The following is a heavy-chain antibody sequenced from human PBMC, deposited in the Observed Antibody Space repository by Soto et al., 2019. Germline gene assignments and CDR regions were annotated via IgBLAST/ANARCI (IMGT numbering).Heavy chain of an antibody. D-gene: IGHD6-13*01. CDR1: GFTFSSYA. J-gene: IGHJ4*02. Sequence: EVQLLESGGGLVQPGGSLRLSCAASGFTFSSYAMSWVRQAPGKGLEWVSAISGSGGSTYYADSVKGRFTISRDNSKNTLYLQMNSLRAEDTAVYYCVGLYSSSWYQVSWGQGTLVTVSS. CDR3: VGLYSSSWYQVS. CDR2: ISGSGGST. V-gene: IGHV3-23*01.